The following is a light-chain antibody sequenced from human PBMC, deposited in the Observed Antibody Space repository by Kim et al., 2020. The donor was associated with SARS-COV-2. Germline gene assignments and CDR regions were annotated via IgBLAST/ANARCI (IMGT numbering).Light chain of an antibody. V-gene: IGLV3-1*01. CDR1: KWGDKY. J-gene: IGLJ2*01. CDR2: QDS. CDR3: QAWDSSTAVV. Sequence: VSPGLTASITCSGDKWGDKYACWYQQKPGQSPVLVIYQDSKRPAGIPERFSGSNSGNTATLTISGTQAMDEADYYCQAWDSSTAVVFGGGTQLTVL.